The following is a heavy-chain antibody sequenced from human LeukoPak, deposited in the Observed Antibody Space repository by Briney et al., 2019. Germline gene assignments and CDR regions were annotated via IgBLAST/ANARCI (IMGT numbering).Heavy chain of an antibody. Sequence: GGSLRLSCAGSGFTFSTYWMHWVRQAPGMGLVWVSSINSDGSSTTYADSVKGRFTISRDNAKNTLYLQMNSLRAEDTAVYYCTRGQPQWLVFNCFDPWGQGTLVTVSS. J-gene: IGHJ5*02. CDR2: INSDGSST. CDR3: TRGQPQWLVFNCFDP. D-gene: IGHD6-19*01. CDR1: GFTFSTYW. V-gene: IGHV3-74*01.